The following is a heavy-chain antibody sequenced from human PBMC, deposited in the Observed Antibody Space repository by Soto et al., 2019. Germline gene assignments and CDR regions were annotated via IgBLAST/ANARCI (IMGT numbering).Heavy chain of an antibody. D-gene: IGHD5-18*01. CDR2: IKSKTDGGTT. Sequence: GGSLRLSCAASGFTFSNAWMSWVRQAPGKGLEWVGRIKSKTDGGTTDYAAPVKGRFTISRDDSKNTLYLQMNSLKTEDTAVYYCTTLYSYGYYFDYWGQGTLVTVSS. CDR1: GFTFSNAW. CDR3: TTLYSYGYYFDY. V-gene: IGHV3-15*01. J-gene: IGHJ4*02.